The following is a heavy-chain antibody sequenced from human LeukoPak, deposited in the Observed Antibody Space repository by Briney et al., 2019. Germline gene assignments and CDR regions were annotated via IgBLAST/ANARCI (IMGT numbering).Heavy chain of an antibody. Sequence: SETLSLTCAVYGWSFSGYYWTWIRQPPGKGLEWIGEINHSGSTNYNPSLKSRVTISGDTSKNQFSLKLSSVTAADTAVYYCARGYGSGSIQGVDVWGQGTTVTISS. CDR2: INHSGST. CDR3: ARGYGSGSIQGVDV. CDR1: GWSFSGYY. D-gene: IGHD3-10*01. V-gene: IGHV4-34*01. J-gene: IGHJ6*02.